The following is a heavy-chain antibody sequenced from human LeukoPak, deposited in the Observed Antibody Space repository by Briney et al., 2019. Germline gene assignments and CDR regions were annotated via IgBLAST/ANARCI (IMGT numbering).Heavy chain of an antibody. CDR3: ARDSVGAIFDY. D-gene: IGHD1-26*01. J-gene: IGHJ4*02. CDR1: GGSISSYY. Sequence: SETQSLTCTVSGGSISSYYWNWIRQPAGKGLEWIGRIYSFGSTYYNPSLRSRVTMSVDASKNQFSLSLTSVTAADTAVYYCARDSVGAIFDYWAQGTLVTVSS. CDR2: IYSFGST. V-gene: IGHV4-4*07.